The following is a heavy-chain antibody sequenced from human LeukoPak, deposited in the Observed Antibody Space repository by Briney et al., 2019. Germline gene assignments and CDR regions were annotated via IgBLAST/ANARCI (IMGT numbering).Heavy chain of an antibody. CDR2: INPNSGDT. D-gene: IGHD3-10*01. Sequence: ASVKVSCKASGYTFTGYYMHWVRQAPGQGLEWMGWINPNSGDTNYAQKFQGWVTMTRDTSISTAYMELSRLRSDDTAVYYCARAGSPYGSGSYRYYYGMDVWGKGTTVTVSS. J-gene: IGHJ6*04. V-gene: IGHV1-2*04. CDR1: GYTFTGYY. CDR3: ARAGSPYGSGSYRYYYGMDV.